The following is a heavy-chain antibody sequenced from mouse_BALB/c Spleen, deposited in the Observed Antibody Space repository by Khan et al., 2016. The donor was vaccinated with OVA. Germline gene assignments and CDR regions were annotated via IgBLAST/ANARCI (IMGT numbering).Heavy chain of an antibody. D-gene: IGHD1-1*01. V-gene: IGHV1-9*01. Sequence: QVHVKQSGAELMKPGASVKISCKATGYTFSGYWLEWVKQRPGHGLEWIGEILPGSGSRNYNEKFKGKATFTADISSKTTYMQLSSLTSEDSAVYYCARVNYGSRDYFDYWGQGTTLTVSS. J-gene: IGHJ2*01. CDR3: ARVNYGSRDYFDY. CDR1: GYTFSGYW. CDR2: ILPGSGSR.